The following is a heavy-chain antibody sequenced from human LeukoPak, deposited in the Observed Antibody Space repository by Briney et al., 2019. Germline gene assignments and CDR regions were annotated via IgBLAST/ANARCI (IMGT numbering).Heavy chain of an antibody. CDR1: GFTFSSYA. CDR3: AKDLLDIVVVTAISPSDAFDI. CDR2: FSGSGGNT. D-gene: IGHD2-21*02. Sequence: GGSLRLSCAASGFTFSSYAMSWVRQAPGKGLEWVSTFSGSGGNTYYADSVKGRFTISRDNSKNTLYLQVNSLRAEDTAVYYCAKDLLDIVVVTAISPSDAFDIWGQGTMVTVSS. J-gene: IGHJ3*02. V-gene: IGHV3-23*01.